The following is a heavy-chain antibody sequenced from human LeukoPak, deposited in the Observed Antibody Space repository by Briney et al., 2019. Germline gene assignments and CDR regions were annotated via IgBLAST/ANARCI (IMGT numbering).Heavy chain of an antibody. CDR1: GGSISSYY. Sequence: PSETLSLTCTVSGGSISSYYWSWIRQPPGKGLEWFGYIYYSGSTNYNPSLKSRVTISVDTAKNQFSLKLSSVTAADTAVYYCARFSRDILTGYPHDAFDIWGQGTMVTVSS. V-gene: IGHV4-59*01. J-gene: IGHJ3*02. CDR2: IYYSGST. CDR3: ARFSRDILTGYPHDAFDI. D-gene: IGHD3-9*01.